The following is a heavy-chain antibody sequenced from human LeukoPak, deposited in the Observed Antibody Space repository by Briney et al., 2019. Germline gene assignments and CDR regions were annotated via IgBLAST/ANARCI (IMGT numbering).Heavy chain of an antibody. V-gene: IGHV3-20*04. D-gene: IGHD3-10*01. Sequence: PGGSERLPCAASGFTFDDYGMNWVRQAPGKGLEWVSGITWSGGSTGYTDSVKGRFTISRNNAKNSLYLQMNSLRAEDTALYYCARDLLRFGELWDNWFDPWGQGNPVTVSS. J-gene: IGHJ5*02. CDR1: GFTFDDYG. CDR2: ITWSGGST. CDR3: ARDLLRFGELWDNWFDP.